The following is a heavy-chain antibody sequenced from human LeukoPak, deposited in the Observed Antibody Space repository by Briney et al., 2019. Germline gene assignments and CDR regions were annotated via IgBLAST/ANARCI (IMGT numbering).Heavy chain of an antibody. Sequence: GGSLRLSCAASGFTFSSYGMHWVRQAPGKGLEWVAVISYDGSNKYYADSVKGRFTISRDNSKNTLYLQMNSLRAEDTAVYYCARAPRPGYYNPSDYWGRGTLVTVSS. V-gene: IGHV3-30*03. D-gene: IGHD3-9*01. CDR3: ARAPRPGYYNPSDY. CDR2: ISYDGSNK. CDR1: GFTFSSYG. J-gene: IGHJ4*02.